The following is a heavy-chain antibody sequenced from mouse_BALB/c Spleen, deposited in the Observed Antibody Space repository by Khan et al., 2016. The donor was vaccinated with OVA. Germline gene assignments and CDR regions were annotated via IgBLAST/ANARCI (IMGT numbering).Heavy chain of an antibody. D-gene: IGHD2-13*01. J-gene: IGHJ3*01. CDR2: ISTYYGDA. V-gene: IGHV1S137*01. CDR1: GYTFTDYA. CDR3: ARGSGDSRFAY. Sequence: VQLQESGAELVRPGVSVKISCKGSGYTFTDYAMHWVKQSHAKSLEWIGVISTYYGDADYNQKFKGKATMNVDTSSRTAYMEVARLTSEDSAIYYCARGSGDSRFAYWGQGTLVTVSA.